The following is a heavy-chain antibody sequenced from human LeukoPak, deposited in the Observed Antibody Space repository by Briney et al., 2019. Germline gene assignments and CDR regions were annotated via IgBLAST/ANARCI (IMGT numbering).Heavy chain of an antibody. CDR1: GFSLGTSGVG. V-gene: IGHV2-5*01. CDR3: APSLQYFSSNSCPDWFDP. CDR2: IYWNDDK. J-gene: IGHJ5*02. Sequence: SGPTLVKPTQTLTLTCTFSGFSLGTSGVGVGWIRQTPGKALEWLALIYWNDDKRYSPSLKSRLTITKDTSKNQVVLTMTNMDPVDTATDYCAPSLQYFSSNSCPDWFDPWGQGTLVTVYS. D-gene: IGHD2-2*01.